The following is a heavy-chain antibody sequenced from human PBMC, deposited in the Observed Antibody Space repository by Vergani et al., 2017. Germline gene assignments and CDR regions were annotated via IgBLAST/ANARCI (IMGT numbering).Heavy chain of an antibody. D-gene: IGHD3-22*01. CDR3: ARECLTASSSGYPRWFNP. J-gene: IGHJ5*02. CDR1: GFTFSDYY. Sequence: QVQLVESGGGLVKPGGSLRLSCAASGFTFSDYYMSWIRQAPGKGLEWVSYISSSSSTIYYADSVKGRFTISRDNAKNSLYLQMNSLRDEDTAVYYCARECLTASSSGYPRWFNPWGQGTLVTVSS. CDR2: ISSSSSTI. V-gene: IGHV3-11*04.